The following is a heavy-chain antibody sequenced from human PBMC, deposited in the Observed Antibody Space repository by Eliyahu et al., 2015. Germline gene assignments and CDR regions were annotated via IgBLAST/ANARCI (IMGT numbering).Heavy chain of an antibody. V-gene: IGHV3-23*01. CDR2: ITNSGDNT. CDR3: AKTTYTSSNNLDY. D-gene: IGHD6-6*01. Sequence: EVQLLESGGGLVQPGGXLRXSCAASGFSFXSYAMHWVRQAPGKGLDWVSFITNSGDNTFYSDSVKGRFTISRDDSKNTLYLQMNSLRAEDTAVYYCAKTTYTSSNNLDYWGQGTLVTVAS. CDR1: GFSFXSYA. J-gene: IGHJ4*02.